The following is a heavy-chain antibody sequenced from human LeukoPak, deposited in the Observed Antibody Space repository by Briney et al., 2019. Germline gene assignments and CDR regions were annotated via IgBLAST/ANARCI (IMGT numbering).Heavy chain of an antibody. CDR3: AHTYYYDSNDYHRFAFGF. Sequence: SGPTLVNPTQTLTLTCTFSGFSVSTTGVGVGWIRHPPGKALEWLAVIYWDNDKGYNPSLKSRLTITKDPSTNQVVLILANVDPVDTATYYCAHTYYYDSNDYHRFAFGFWGQGTLVTVSS. D-gene: IGHD3-22*01. J-gene: IGHJ3*01. CDR1: GFSVSTTGVG. CDR2: IYWDNDK. V-gene: IGHV2-5*02.